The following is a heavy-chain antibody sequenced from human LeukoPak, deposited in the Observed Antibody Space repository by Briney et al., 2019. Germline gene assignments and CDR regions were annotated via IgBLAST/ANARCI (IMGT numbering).Heavy chain of an antibody. CDR1: GGSISSSSYY. Sequence: PSETLSLTCTVSGGSISSSSYYWGWIRQPPGKGLEWIGSIHYSGSTYYNPSLKSRVTMSVDTSKSQFSLKLSSVTAAATAVYYCARHLGKYYYDSSVFDYWGQGTLVTVSS. D-gene: IGHD3-22*01. V-gene: IGHV4-39*01. CDR2: IHYSGST. J-gene: IGHJ4*02. CDR3: ARHLGKYYYDSSVFDY.